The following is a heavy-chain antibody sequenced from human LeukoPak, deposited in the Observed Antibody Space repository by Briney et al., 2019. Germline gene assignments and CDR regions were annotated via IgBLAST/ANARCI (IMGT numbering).Heavy chain of an antibody. V-gene: IGHV3-23*01. D-gene: IGHD2-2*01. Sequence: GGSLRLSCAASGFTFSSYAMSWVRQAPGKGLEWASAISGSGGSTYYADSVKGRFTISRDNSKNTLYLQMNSLRAEDTAVYYCAKFFEGDQLPLDYYYYYMDVWGKGTTVTVSS. CDR1: GFTFSSYA. J-gene: IGHJ6*03. CDR2: ISGSGGST. CDR3: AKFFEGDQLPLDYYYYYMDV.